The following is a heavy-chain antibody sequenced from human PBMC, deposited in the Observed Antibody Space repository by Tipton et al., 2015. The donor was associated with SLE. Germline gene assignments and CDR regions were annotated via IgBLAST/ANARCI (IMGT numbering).Heavy chain of an antibody. Sequence: LRLSCTVSGGSISSGGYYWSWIRQHPGKRLEWIGYIFYTGSTNYNPSLKSRVAMSVDMSKNQFSLKLTCVTAADTAVYYCARSGSYPYCYYYMDVWGKGTTVTVSS. CDR2: IFYTGST. CDR1: GGSISSGGYY. CDR3: ARSGSYPYCYYYMDV. J-gene: IGHJ6*03. V-gene: IGHV4-61*08. D-gene: IGHD1-26*01.